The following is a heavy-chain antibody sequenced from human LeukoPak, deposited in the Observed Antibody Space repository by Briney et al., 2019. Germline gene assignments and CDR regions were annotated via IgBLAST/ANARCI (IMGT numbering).Heavy chain of an antibody. D-gene: IGHD2-8*01. J-gene: IGHJ6*02. CDR3: ARELMGIVSGMDV. Sequence: GGSLRLSCAASGFTFSSYWMSWVRQAPGKGLEWVANIKQDGSEKYYVDSVKGRFTISRDNAKNSLYLQMNSLRAEDTAVYYCARELMGIVSGMDVWGQGTTVTVSS. CDR1: GFTFSSYW. V-gene: IGHV3-7*01. CDR2: IKQDGSEK.